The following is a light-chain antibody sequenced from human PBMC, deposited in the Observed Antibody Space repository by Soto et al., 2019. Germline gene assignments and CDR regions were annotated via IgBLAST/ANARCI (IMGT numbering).Light chain of an antibody. CDR3: QQYFAYPLT. CDR2: GAS. V-gene: IGKV1-5*01. Sequence: DIQLTQSPPPLSASVGDRVTITCRARQSVGIWLAWYQHKPGKAPKVFVYGASSLETGVPSRFGGSGSATEFTLVINGLQADDSATYYCQQYFAYPLTFGQGTKVEVK. CDR1: QSVGIW. J-gene: IGKJ1*01.